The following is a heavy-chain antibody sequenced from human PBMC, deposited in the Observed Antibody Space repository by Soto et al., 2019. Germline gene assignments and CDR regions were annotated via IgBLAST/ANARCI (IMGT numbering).Heavy chain of an antibody. CDR2: INPNSGGT. CDR1: GYTFTGYY. J-gene: IGHJ3*02. CDR3: ARSYCTNGVCYYAFDI. V-gene: IGHV1-2*04. D-gene: IGHD2-8*01. Sequence: QVQLVQSGAEVKKPGASVKVSCKASGYTFTGYYMHWVRQAPGQGLEWMGWINPNSGGTNYAQKFQGWVTMTRDTAISTAYMELSRLRSDDTAVYYCARSYCTNGVCYYAFDIWGQGTMVTVSS.